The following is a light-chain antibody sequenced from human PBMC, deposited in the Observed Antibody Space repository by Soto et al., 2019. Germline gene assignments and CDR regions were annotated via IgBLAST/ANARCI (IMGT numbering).Light chain of an antibody. CDR1: SSNIGSNT. V-gene: IGLV1-44*01. Sequence: QSVLTQPPSASGTPGQRVTISCSGSSSNIGSNTVNWYQQLPGTAPKLLIYSNNQRPSGVPDRFSGSKSGTSAYLAISGLQSEDEADYYCAAWDDSLSVVFGGGTKLTVL. J-gene: IGLJ2*01. CDR3: AAWDDSLSVV. CDR2: SNN.